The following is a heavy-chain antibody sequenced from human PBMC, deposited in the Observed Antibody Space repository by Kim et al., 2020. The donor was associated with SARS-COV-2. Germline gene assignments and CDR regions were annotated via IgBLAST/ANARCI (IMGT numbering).Heavy chain of an antibody. CDR1: GFTFSSYA. CDR3: AKTTPSLWFGDEEGDY. J-gene: IGHJ4*02. Sequence: GGSLRLSCAASGFTFSSYAMSWVRQAPGKGLEWVSAISGSGGSTYYADSVKGRFTISRDNSKNTLYLQMNSLRAEDTAVYYCAKTTPSLWFGDEEGDYWGQGTLVTVSS. D-gene: IGHD3-10*01. CDR2: ISGSGGST. V-gene: IGHV3-23*01.